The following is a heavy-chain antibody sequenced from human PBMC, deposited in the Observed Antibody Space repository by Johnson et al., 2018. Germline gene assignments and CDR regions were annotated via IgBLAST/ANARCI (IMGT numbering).Heavy chain of an antibody. CDR2: ISYDGSNK. V-gene: IGHV3-30*03. CDR3: APVIAVPGTLDFQH. Sequence: QVQLVQSGGGVVQPGRSLRLSCVVSGFTFRSFGMNWVRQAPGKGLEWVAVISYDGSNKYYADSGKGRFTISRDNSKNTLYLQMNSLRAEDTAVYYCAPVIAVPGTLDFQHWGQGTLVIVSS. D-gene: IGHD6-19*01. CDR1: GFTFRSFG. J-gene: IGHJ1*01.